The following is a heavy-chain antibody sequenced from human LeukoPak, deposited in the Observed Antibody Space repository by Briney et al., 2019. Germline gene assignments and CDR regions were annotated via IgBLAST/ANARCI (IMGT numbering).Heavy chain of an antibody. D-gene: IGHD3-10*01. J-gene: IGHJ4*02. CDR2: IYYSGST. CDR3: AATYYYGSGSYYLFDY. V-gene: IGHV4-59*01. CDR1: GGSISSYY. Sequence: SETLSLTCTVFGGSISSYYWSWIRQPPGKGLEWIGYIYYSGSTNYNPSLKSRVTISVDTSKNQFSLKLSSVTAADTAVYYCAATYYYGSGSYYLFDYWGQGTLVTVSS.